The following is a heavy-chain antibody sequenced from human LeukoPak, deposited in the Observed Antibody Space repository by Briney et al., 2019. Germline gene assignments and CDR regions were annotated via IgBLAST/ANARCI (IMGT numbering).Heavy chain of an antibody. CDR2: MNPNSGNT. J-gene: IGHJ6*02. D-gene: IGHD6-13*01. Sequence: ASEKVSCKASGYTFTSYDINWVRQATGQGLEWMGWMNPNSGNTGYAQKFQGRVTMTRNTSISTAYMELSSLRSEDTAVYYCASAIAAAGDYGMDVWGQGTTVTVSS. V-gene: IGHV1-8*01. CDR1: GYTFTSYD. CDR3: ASAIAAAGDYGMDV.